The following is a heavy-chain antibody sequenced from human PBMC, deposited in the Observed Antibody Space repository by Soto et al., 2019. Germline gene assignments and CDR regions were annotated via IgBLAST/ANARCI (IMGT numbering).Heavy chain of an antibody. Sequence: PGGSLRLSCAASGFTFNAYSLSWVRQAPGKGLEWVSAISTTGGSTYYTDSVKGRFAISRDNSQNTLYLQMNGLRADDTAVYYCARPDGATYNFRYWGQGTLVTVSS. CDR2: ISTTGGST. CDR3: ARPDGATYNFRY. J-gene: IGHJ4*02. CDR1: GFTFNAYS. D-gene: IGHD1-1*01. V-gene: IGHV3-23*01.